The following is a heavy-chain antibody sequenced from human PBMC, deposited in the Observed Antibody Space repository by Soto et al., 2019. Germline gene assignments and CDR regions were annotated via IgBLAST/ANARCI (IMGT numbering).Heavy chain of an antibody. Sequence: PGGSLRLSCAASGFTFSSYAMSWVRQAPGKGLEWVSAISGSGGSTYYADSVKGRFTISRDNSKNTLYLQMNSLRAEDTAVYYCAKDWYYYDSSGYSDHDAFDIWGQGTMVTVSS. CDR2: ISGSGGST. D-gene: IGHD3-22*01. CDR3: AKDWYYYDSSGYSDHDAFDI. CDR1: GFTFSSYA. J-gene: IGHJ3*02. V-gene: IGHV3-23*01.